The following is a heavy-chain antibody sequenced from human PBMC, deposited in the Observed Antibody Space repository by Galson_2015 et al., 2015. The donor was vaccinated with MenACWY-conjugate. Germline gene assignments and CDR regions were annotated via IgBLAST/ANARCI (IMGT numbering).Heavy chain of an antibody. CDR2: IRYDGSNK. D-gene: IGHD5-24*01. Sequence: SLRLSCAASGFTLSSYGMHWVRQAPGKGLEWVAFIRYDGSNKYYADSVKGRFTISRDNSKNTLYLQMNSLRAEDTAVYYCAKDNLRDGYNYSPSPLDYWGQGTLVTVSS. J-gene: IGHJ4*02. V-gene: IGHV3-30*02. CDR1: GFTLSSYG. CDR3: AKDNLRDGYNYSPSPLDY.